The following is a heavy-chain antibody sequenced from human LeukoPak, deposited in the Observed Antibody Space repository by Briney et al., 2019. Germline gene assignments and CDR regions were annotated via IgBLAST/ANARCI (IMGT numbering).Heavy chain of an antibody. V-gene: IGHV4-39*01. D-gene: IGHD4-23*01. J-gene: IGHJ5*02. CDR3: ARQETTVVTNWFDP. CDR2: IYYSGST. CDR1: GGSISSSSYY. Sequence: SETLSLTCTVSGGSISSSSYYWGWIRQPPGKGLEWIGSIYYSGSTYYNPSLKNRVTISVDTSKNQFSLKLSSVTAADTAVYYCARQETTVVTNWFDPWGQGTLVTVSS.